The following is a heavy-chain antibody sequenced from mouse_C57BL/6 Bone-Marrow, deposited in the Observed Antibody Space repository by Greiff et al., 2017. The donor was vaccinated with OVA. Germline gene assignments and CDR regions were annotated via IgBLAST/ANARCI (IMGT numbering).Heavy chain of an antibody. V-gene: IGHV1-15*01. CDR3: TRGGWLLPDY. J-gene: IGHJ2*01. D-gene: IGHD2-3*01. Sequence: VKLQQSGAELVRPGASVTLSCKASGYTFTDYEMHWVKQTPVHGLEWIGAIDPETGGTAYNQKFKGKAILTADKSSSTAYMELRSLTSEDSAVYYCTRGGWLLPDYWGQGTTLTVSS. CDR2: IDPETGGT. CDR1: GYTFTDYE.